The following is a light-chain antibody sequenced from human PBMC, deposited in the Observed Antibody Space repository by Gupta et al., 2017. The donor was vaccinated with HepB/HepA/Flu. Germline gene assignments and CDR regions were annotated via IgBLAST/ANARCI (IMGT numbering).Light chain of an antibody. CDR3: QQCYSNPLT. J-gene: IGKJ4*01. V-gene: IGKV4-1*01. Sequence: IVMTQSPDSLAVSLGESATINCKSTQSVLYSSNNKNYLAWYQHKPGQPPKLLIYWASTRQSGVPDRFRASRSGTDFTRTISSLQAEDVAVYYCQQCYSNPLTFGGGTKVEMK. CDR1: QSVLYSSNNKNY. CDR2: WAS.